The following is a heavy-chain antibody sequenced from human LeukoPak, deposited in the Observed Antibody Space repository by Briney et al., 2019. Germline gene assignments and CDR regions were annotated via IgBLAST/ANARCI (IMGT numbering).Heavy chain of an antibody. D-gene: IGHD2-2*01. J-gene: IGHJ5*02. CDR2: IYYSGST. CDR3: ARQALDCSSTSCKNWFDP. V-gene: IGHV4-30-4*01. Sequence: SETLSLTCTVSGGSISSGDYYWSWIRQPPGKGLEWIGYIYYSGSTYYNPSLKSRVTISVDTSKNQFSLKLSSVTAADTAVYYCARQALDCSSTSCKNWFDPWGQGTLVTVSS. CDR1: GGSISSGDYY.